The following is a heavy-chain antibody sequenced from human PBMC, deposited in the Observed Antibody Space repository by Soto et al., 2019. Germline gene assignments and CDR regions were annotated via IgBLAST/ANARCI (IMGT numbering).Heavy chain of an antibody. CDR2: IRSKANNYAT. Sequence: EVQLVESGGGLVQPGESLKLSCAASGFTFSGSAMHWVRQASGKGLEWVGRIRSKANNYATAYSASVKGRFTISRDDSKNTAYLHMNSLKTDDTAVYYCSSVRVTSGWYLWGQGTLVTVSS. CDR1: GFTFSGSA. CDR3: SSVRVTSGWYL. D-gene: IGHD6-19*01. J-gene: IGHJ5*02. V-gene: IGHV3-73*01.